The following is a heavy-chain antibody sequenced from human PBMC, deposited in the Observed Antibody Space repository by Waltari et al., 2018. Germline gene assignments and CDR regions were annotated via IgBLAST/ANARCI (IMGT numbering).Heavy chain of an antibody. Sequence: EVQLLESGGGLVQPGGSLRLSCAASGFTFSRYAMRWVRQAPGKGLDWVSAISGSGGSTYYADSVKGRFTISRDNSKNTLYLQMNSLRAEDTAVYYCAKHPLPLVTHKARRGGFDYWGQGTLVTVSS. D-gene: IGHD2-21*01. CDR2: ISGSGGST. CDR3: AKHPLPLVTHKARRGGFDY. V-gene: IGHV3-23*01. CDR1: GFTFSRYA. J-gene: IGHJ4*02.